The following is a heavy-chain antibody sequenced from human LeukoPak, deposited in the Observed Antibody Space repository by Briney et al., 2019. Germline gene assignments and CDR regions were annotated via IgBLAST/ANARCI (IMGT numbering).Heavy chain of an antibody. CDR2: ISGSGGST. CDR1: GFTFSSYG. V-gene: IGHV3-23*01. D-gene: IGHD6-25*01. J-gene: IGHJ2*01. CDR3: AKPARLSWYFDL. Sequence: GGTLRLSCAASGFTFSSYGMSWVRQAPGKGLEWVSAISGSGGSTYYADSVKGRFTISRDNSKNTLYLQMNSLRAEDTAVYYCAKPARLSWYFDLWGRGTLVTVSS.